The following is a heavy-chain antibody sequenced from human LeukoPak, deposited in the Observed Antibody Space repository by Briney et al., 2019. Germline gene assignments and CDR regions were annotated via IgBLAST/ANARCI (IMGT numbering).Heavy chain of an antibody. CDR2: INHSGST. D-gene: IGHD3-22*01. J-gene: IGHJ4*02. Sequence: SETLSLTCAVYGGSFSGYYWSWIRQPPGKGLEWIGEINHSGSTNYNPSLKSRVTISVDTSKNQFSLKLSSVTAADTAVYHCARPDGTYYYDSSGYSYWGQGTLVTVSS. CDR3: ARPDGTYYYDSSGYSY. V-gene: IGHV4-34*01. CDR1: GGSFSGYY.